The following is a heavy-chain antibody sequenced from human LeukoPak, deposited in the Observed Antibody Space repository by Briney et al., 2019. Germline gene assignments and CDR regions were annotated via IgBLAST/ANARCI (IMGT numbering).Heavy chain of an antibody. J-gene: IGHJ3*02. D-gene: IGHD6-13*01. CDR1: GGSISSGSYY. Sequence: SETLSLTCTVSGGSISSGSYYWSWIRQPAGKGLEWIGRIYTSGSTNYNPSLKSRVTMSVDTSKNQFSLKLSSVTAADTAVYYCARVWSSSWYHAFDIWGQGTMVTVSS. CDR2: IYTSGST. CDR3: ARVWSSSWYHAFDI. V-gene: IGHV4-61*02.